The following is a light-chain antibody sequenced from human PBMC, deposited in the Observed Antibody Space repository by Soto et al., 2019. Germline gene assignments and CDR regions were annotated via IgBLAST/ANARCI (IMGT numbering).Light chain of an antibody. V-gene: IGLV1-40*01. CDR1: SSNIGAGYD. CDR3: QSYDRSLSGVV. CDR2: GNS. J-gene: IGLJ2*01. Sequence: QSVLTQPPSVSGAPGQRVTISCTGSSSNIGAGYDVHWYQQLPGTAPKLLIYGNSNRPSGVPDRFSGSKSGTSASLAITGLQAGDGAGYCGQSYDRSLSGVVFGGGTKLTVL.